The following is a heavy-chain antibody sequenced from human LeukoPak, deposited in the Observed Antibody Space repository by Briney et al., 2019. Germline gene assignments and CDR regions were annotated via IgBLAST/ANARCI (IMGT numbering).Heavy chain of an antibody. Sequence: SETLSLTCTVSGGSISSSSYPWGWIRQPPGKGLEWIGNIYNGGSTYYDSSLKSRITISVDTSKNQFSLKLTSVTAADTAVYYCARRGGSGRSFDYWGQGTLVTVSS. D-gene: IGHD3-10*01. J-gene: IGHJ4*02. CDR2: IYNGGST. V-gene: IGHV4-39*01. CDR3: ARRGGSGRSFDY. CDR1: GGSISSSSYP.